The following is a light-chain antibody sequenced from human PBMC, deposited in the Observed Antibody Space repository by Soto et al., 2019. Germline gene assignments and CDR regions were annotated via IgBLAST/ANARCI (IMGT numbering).Light chain of an antibody. Sequence: QSALTQPASVSGSLGQSITISCTGTSSDIGYYDYVSWYQQHPDKAPKLIIYEVSDRPSGVSNRFSGSKSANTASLTISGLQAEDEADYYCSSYTTTSTYVFGTGTKLTVL. CDR2: EVS. CDR3: SSYTTTSTYV. J-gene: IGLJ1*01. V-gene: IGLV2-14*01. CDR1: SSDIGYYDY.